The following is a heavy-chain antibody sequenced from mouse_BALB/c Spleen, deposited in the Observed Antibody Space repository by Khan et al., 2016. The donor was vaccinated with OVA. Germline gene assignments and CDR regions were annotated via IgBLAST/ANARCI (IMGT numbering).Heavy chain of an antibody. CDR2: ISYSGST. CDR1: GYSITSGYA. Sequence: VQLKQSGPGLVKPSQSLSLTCTVTGYSITSGYAWNWIRQFPGNKLEWMGYISYSGSTSYNPSLRSRISITRDTSKNLFFLQLNSVTTEDTATYYCARKNYYGYAMDYWGQGTSVTVSS. D-gene: IGHD1-1*01. CDR3: ARKNYYGYAMDY. J-gene: IGHJ4*01. V-gene: IGHV3-2*02.